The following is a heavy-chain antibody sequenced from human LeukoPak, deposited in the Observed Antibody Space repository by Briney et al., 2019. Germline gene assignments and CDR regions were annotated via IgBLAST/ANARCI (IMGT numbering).Heavy chain of an antibody. J-gene: IGHJ6*03. Sequence: PGGTLRLSCAASGFTFSSYGMSWVRQAPGKGLEWVSAISGSGGSTYYADSVKGRFTISRDNSKNTLYLQMNSLRAEDTAVYYCAKALGVQLERRHYYYYMDVWGKGTTVTISS. D-gene: IGHD1-1*01. CDR2: ISGSGGST. CDR3: AKALGVQLERRHYYYYMDV. V-gene: IGHV3-23*01. CDR1: GFTFSSYG.